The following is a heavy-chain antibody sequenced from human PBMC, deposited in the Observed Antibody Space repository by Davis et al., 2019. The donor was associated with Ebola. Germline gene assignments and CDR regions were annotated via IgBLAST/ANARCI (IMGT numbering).Heavy chain of an antibody. D-gene: IGHD6-13*01. CDR2: INPSGGST. J-gene: IGHJ6*02. CDR1: GYTFTSYA. CDR3: AREVGAAALIYGMDV. V-gene: IGHV1-46*03. Sequence: ASVKVSCKASGYTFTSYAMNWVRQAPGQGLEWMGIINPSGGSTSYAQKFQGRVTMTRDTSTSTVYMELSSLRSEDTAVYYCAREVGAAALIYGMDVWGQGTTVTVSS.